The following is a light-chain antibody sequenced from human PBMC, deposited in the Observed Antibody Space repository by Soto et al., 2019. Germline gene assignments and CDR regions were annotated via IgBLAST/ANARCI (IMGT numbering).Light chain of an antibody. CDR2: DAS. J-gene: IGKJ5*01. CDR1: QSVSSY. V-gene: IGKV3-11*01. Sequence: ESVCAYSSATLSFSPVERAALSCRASQSVSSYLAWYQQKPGQAPRLLIYDASNRATGIPARFSGSGSGTDFTLTISSLEPEDFAVYYCQQDYNLPPITFGQGTRLEIK. CDR3: QQDYNLPPIT.